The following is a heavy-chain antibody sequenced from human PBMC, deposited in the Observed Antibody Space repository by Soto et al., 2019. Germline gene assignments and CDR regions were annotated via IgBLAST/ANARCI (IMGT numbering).Heavy chain of an antibody. V-gene: IGHV1-18*01. CDR3: ARDRADYYDSSAPDY. CDR1: GYTFTSYG. D-gene: IGHD3-22*01. J-gene: IGHJ4*02. CDR2: ISAYNGNT. Sequence: GASVKVSCKASGYTFTSYGISWVRQAPGQGLEWMGWISAYNGNTNYAQKLQGRVTMTTDTSTSTAYMELRSLRSDDTAVYYCARDRADYYDSSAPDYWGQGTLVTVSS.